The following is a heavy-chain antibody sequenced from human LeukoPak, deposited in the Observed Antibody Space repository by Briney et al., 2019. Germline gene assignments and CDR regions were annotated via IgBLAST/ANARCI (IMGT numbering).Heavy chain of an antibody. V-gene: IGHV3-23*01. CDR2: ITTSDGNT. CDR1: GFTFISYT. CDR3: AKDGGLWVSAHWGDS. J-gene: IGHJ4*02. Sequence: GSLRLSCAASGFTFISYTMSWVRQAPGKGLEWVSTITTSDGNTYYADSVKGRFTVSRDNSKNTLFPQMNSLRAEDTAVYYCAKDGGLWVSAHWGDSWGRGTLVTVSS. D-gene: IGHD7-27*01.